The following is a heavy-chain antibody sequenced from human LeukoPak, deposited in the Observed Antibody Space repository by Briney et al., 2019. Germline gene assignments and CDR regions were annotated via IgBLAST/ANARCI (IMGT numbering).Heavy chain of an antibody. CDR2: IFYSGST. J-gene: IGHJ5*02. V-gene: IGHV4-39*07. CDR1: GFTFSSYW. CDR3: AKEVLGP. Sequence: PGGSLRLSCAASGFTFSSYWMHWIRQPPGKGLEWIGSIFYSGSTYYNPSLKSRVTISVDTSKNQLSLKLRSVTAADTAVYYCAKEVLGPWGQGTLVTVSS. D-gene: IGHD7-27*01.